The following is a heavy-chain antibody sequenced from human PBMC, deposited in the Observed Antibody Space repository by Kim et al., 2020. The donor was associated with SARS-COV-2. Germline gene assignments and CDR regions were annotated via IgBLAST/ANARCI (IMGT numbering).Heavy chain of an antibody. Sequence: GGSLRLSCAVSGFTFSGFSFHWVRQAPGKGLEWISYISSNGGTTFYADSVKGRFTISRDTAKNSLYLQMNSLRAEDTAFYYCATGFYSTSRGYWGQGTLVTVSS. CDR2: ISSNGGTT. D-gene: IGHD2-2*01. V-gene: IGHV3-48*04. CDR3: ATGFYSTSRGY. J-gene: IGHJ4*02. CDR1: GFTFSGFS.